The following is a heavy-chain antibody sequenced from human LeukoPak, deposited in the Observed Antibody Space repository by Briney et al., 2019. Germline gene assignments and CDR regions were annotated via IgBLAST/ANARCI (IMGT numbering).Heavy chain of an antibody. V-gene: IGHV3-30*18. CDR1: GFTFSSYG. CDR2: ISYDGSNK. J-gene: IGHJ4*02. Sequence: GGSLRLSCAASGFTFSSYGMHWVRQAPGKGLEWVAVISYDGSNKYYADSVKGRFTISRDNSKNTLYLQMNSLRAEDTAVYYCAKAAGYSSSWSVFDYWGQGTLVTVSS. D-gene: IGHD6-13*01. CDR3: AKAAGYSSSWSVFDY.